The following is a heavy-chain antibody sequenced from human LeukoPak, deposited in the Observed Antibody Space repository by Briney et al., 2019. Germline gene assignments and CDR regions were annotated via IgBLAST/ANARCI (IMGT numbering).Heavy chain of an antibody. D-gene: IGHD4-17*01. J-gene: IGHJ6*02. V-gene: IGHV3-21*01. CDR3: ARLTTVTTSYYYYGMDV. CDR1: GFTSSSYS. Sequence: GGSLRLSCAASGFTSSSYSMNWVRQAPGQGLEWVPSISSSSSYTYYADSVKGRFTISRDNAKNSLYLQMNSLRAEDTAVYYCARLTTVTTSYYYYGMDVWGQGTTVTVSS. CDR2: ISSSSSYT.